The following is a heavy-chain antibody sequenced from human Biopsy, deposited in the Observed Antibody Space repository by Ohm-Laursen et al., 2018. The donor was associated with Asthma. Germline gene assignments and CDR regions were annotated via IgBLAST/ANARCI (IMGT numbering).Heavy chain of an antibody. D-gene: IGHD2-21*02. CDR2: IYRNGKT. V-gene: IGHV4-30-2*06. Sequence: SQTLSLTCAVSGDSIDSGDYSWTWIRQSPGVGLEWIGYIYRNGKTYYNPTLKNRVTISIDRSKNQFSLRLRSVTAADTAVYYCARGWNCGGDCYSLDSWGQGTLVTVSS. CDR3: ARGWNCGGDCYSLDS. J-gene: IGHJ4*02. CDR1: GDSIDSGDYS.